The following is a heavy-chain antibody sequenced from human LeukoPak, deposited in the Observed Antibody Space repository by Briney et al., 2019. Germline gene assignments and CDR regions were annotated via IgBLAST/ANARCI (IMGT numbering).Heavy chain of an antibody. V-gene: IGHV1-69*04. CDR1: GGTFSSYA. J-gene: IGHJ4*02. CDR3: ASSDYGDSLGPDY. Sequence: ASVKVSCKASGGTFSSYAISWVRQAPGQGLEWMGRIIPILGIANYAQKFQGRVTITADKSTSTAYMELSSLRSEDTAVYYCASSDYGDSLGPDYWGQGTLVTVSS. D-gene: IGHD4-17*01. CDR2: IIPILGIA.